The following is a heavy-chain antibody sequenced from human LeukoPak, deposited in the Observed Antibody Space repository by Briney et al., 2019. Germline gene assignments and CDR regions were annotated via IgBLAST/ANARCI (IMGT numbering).Heavy chain of an antibody. Sequence: GGSLRLSCAASGFTFSSYWMSWVRQAPGKGLEWVANIKQDGSEKYYVDSVKGRFTISRDNAKNSLYLQMNSLRAEDTAVYYCARYCSSTSCYPVDRNMDAWGIGTTVTVSS. V-gene: IGHV3-7*01. J-gene: IGHJ6*04. CDR1: GFTFSSYW. D-gene: IGHD2-2*01. CDR3: ARYCSSTSCYPVDRNMDA. CDR2: IKQDGSEK.